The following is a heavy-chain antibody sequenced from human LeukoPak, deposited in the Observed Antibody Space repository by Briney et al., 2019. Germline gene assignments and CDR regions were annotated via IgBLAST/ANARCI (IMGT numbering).Heavy chain of an antibody. J-gene: IGHJ5*02. CDR3: VRDGRSAWFDP. D-gene: IGHD1-14*01. CDR2: ISSSGSTI. Sequence: PGGSLRLSCAASGFTFSTFEMNWVRQAPGKGLEWISYISSSGSTIYYADSVKGRFTISRDNAKNSLYLQMNSLRAEETAVYYCVRDGRSAWFDPWGQGTLVTVSS. CDR1: GFTFSTFE. V-gene: IGHV3-48*03.